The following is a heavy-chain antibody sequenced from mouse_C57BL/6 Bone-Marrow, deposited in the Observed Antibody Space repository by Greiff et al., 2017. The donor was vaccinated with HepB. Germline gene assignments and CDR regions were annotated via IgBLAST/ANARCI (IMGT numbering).Heavy chain of an antibody. CDR2: ISSGSSTI. J-gene: IGHJ1*01. Sequence: EVKLQESGGGLVQPGGSRKLSCAASGFAFSSFGMHWVRQAPEKGLEWVAYISSGSSTIYYADTVKGRFTISRDNPKNTLFLQMTSLRSEDTAMYYWATMITTWYFDVWGAGTTVTVSS. V-gene: IGHV5-17*02. CDR1: GFAFSSFG. D-gene: IGHD2-4*01. CDR3: ATMITTWYFDV.